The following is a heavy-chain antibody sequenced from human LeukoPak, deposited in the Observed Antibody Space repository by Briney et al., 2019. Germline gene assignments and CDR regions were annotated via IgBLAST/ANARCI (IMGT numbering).Heavy chain of an antibody. D-gene: IGHD3-22*01. CDR3: ARGPPYYYDSSGYYYTLTADY. CDR1: DGSFSGYY. V-gene: IGHV4-34*01. Sequence: SETLSLNCAVYDGSFSGYYWSWIRQPPGKGLEWIGEINHSGSTNYNPSLKSRVTISVDTSKNQFSLKLSSVTAADTAVYYCARGPPYYYDSSGYYYTLTADYWGQGTLVTVSS. CDR2: INHSGST. J-gene: IGHJ4*02.